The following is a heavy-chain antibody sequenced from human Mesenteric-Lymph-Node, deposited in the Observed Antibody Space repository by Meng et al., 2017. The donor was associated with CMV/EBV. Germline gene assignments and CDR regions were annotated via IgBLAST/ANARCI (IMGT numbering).Heavy chain of an antibody. Sequence: SGFTFSTFAMTWVRQAPGKGLEWVSVIYRSGSSPYYADSVKGRFTISRDNSKNTLYLQMNSLRAEDTAVYYCARDRFHIVVVPAAPDYWGQGTLVTVSS. CDR1: GFTFSTFA. CDR3: ARDRFHIVVVPAAPDY. J-gene: IGHJ4*02. D-gene: IGHD2-2*01. V-gene: IGHV3-23*03. CDR2: IYRSGSSP.